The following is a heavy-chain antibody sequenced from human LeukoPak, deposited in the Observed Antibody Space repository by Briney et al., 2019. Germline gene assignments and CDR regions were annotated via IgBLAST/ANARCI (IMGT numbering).Heavy chain of an antibody. V-gene: IGHV3-23*01. CDR2: ITPSGDGT. D-gene: IGHD1-26*01. J-gene: IGHJ4*02. Sequence: PGGFLRLSCAASGFTFSSRGMSWVRQAPGKGLEWVSSITPSGDGTYYAASVKGRFTISRDNSKNTLYLQMDSLRADDTAKYYCARDSPVATWWGQGTLVTVSS. CDR1: GFTFSSRG. CDR3: ARDSPVATW.